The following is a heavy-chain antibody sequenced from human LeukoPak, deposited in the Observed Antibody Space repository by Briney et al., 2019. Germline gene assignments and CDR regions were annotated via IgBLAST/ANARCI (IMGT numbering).Heavy chain of an antibody. D-gene: IGHD3-22*01. Sequence: GSLRLSCAASGFTFSSYSMNWVRQAPGKGLEWVSGISGSGGSTNYADSVKGRFTISRDNSKKTLYLQMNILRGEDTAVYYCATGYDSSGYLFHYWGQGSLVTVSS. CDR2: ISGSGGST. J-gene: IGHJ4*02. CDR3: ATGYDSSGYLFHY. CDR1: GFTFSSYS. V-gene: IGHV3-23*01.